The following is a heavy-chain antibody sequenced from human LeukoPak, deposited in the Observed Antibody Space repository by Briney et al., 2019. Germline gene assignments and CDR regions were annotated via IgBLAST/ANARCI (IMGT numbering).Heavy chain of an antibody. CDR3: ARSEGSGWYVDY. D-gene: IGHD6-19*01. J-gene: IGHJ4*02. Sequence: SETLSLTCAVYGGSFSGYYWSWIRQPPGKGLEWIGEINHSGSTNYNPSLKSRVTISVDTSKNQFSLKLSSVTAADTAVYYCARSEGSGWYVDYWGQGTLVTVSS. V-gene: IGHV4-34*01. CDR2: INHSGST. CDR1: GGSFSGYY.